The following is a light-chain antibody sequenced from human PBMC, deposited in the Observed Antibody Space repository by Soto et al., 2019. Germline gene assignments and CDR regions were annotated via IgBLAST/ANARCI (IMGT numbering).Light chain of an antibody. CDR2: GAS. V-gene: IGKV3-20*01. CDR3: QQYGSSSWT. Sequence: EIVLTQSPGTLSLSPGETATLSCRASQSVSSSYLAWYQQKPGQAPRLLIYGASSRATGIPDRFSGSGSEKDFTLTISKLEPEDFAVYYCQQYGSSSWTFGQGTKVEIK. CDR1: QSVSSSY. J-gene: IGKJ1*01.